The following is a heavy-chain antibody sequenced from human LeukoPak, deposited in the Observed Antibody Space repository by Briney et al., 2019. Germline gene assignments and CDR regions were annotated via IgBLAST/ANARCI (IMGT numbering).Heavy chain of an antibody. Sequence: SETLSLTCTVSGGSISSFYWSWIRQPPGNILEWIGYIDYSGSTNYNPSLKSRVTISVDTSRDQFSLKLSSVAAADTAVYYCARVGRPYAFDIWGQGTMVTVSS. V-gene: IGHV4-59*01. D-gene: IGHD2-15*01. CDR3: ARVGRPYAFDI. J-gene: IGHJ3*02. CDR1: GGSISSFY. CDR2: IDYSGST.